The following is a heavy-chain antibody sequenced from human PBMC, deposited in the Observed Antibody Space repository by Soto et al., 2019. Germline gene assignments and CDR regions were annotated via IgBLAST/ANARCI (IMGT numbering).Heavy chain of an antibody. V-gene: IGHV4-39*01. D-gene: IGHD4-17*01. Sequence: SETLSLTCTVSGGSVTNSSYYWGWIRQSQGKGLECIGSVYYRGRSYSKSSVKSRVTISVDTSKTRFSLSLNSVTASDTAVYFCVSQRTTVPTQAYFDYWGPGALVTVSS. CDR2: VYYRGRS. CDR3: VSQRTTVPTQAYFDY. CDR1: GGSVTNSSYY. J-gene: IGHJ4*02.